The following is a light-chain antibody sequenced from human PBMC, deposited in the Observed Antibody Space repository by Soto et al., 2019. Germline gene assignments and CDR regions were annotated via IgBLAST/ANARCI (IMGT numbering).Light chain of an antibody. V-gene: IGLV1-44*01. CDR1: SSNVGSNT. Sequence: QSVLTQPPSASGTPGQRVTISCSGSSSNVGSNTVSWYQQLPGTAPKVLIYSDDPRPSGVPDRFSGSRSGSSASLAISGLQSGDEADYYCASWEDSLNGWVIGGGTKLTVL. J-gene: IGLJ3*02. CDR2: SDD. CDR3: ASWEDSLNGWV.